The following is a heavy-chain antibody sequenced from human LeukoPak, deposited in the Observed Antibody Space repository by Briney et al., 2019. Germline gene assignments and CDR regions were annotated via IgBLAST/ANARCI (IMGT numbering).Heavy chain of an antibody. D-gene: IGHD4-17*01. CDR2: ISGSGSSK. CDR3: ARDMRVTTLDY. CDR1: RFTLSNYW. Sequence: GGSLRLSCAASRFTLSNYWMSWVRQAPGKGLEWVSYISGSGSSKYYADSVKGRFTISRDNAKNSLYLQMNSLRAEDTAVYYCARDMRVTTLDYWGQGTLVTVSS. J-gene: IGHJ4*02. V-gene: IGHV3-48*04.